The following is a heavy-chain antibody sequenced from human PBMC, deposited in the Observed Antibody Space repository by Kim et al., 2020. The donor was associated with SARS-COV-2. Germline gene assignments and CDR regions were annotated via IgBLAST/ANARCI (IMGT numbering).Heavy chain of an antibody. CDR1: GSSFQTYA. CDR2: ISWNSNTI. CDR3: AKDLGDYEDYYHYALDV. Sequence: GGSLRLSCTGSGSSFQTYAMHWVRQAPGKGLEWVSGISWNSNTIGYADSVRGRFTIFRENAKNSLHLQMTSLRPEDTAVYYCAKDLGDYEDYYHYALDVWGQGTTVTVSS. J-gene: IGHJ6*02. D-gene: IGHD3-16*01. V-gene: IGHV3-9*01.